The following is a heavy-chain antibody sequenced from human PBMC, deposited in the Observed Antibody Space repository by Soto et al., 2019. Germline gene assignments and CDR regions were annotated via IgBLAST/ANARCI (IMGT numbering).Heavy chain of an antibody. D-gene: IGHD3-22*01. CDR3: ARGLYSYDISGYHGWFAS. CDR1: GGTFSSYA. Sequence: SVKVSYKASGGTFSSYAISWVRQAPGQGLEWMGGIIPIFGTANYAQKFQGRVTITADESTSTAYMELSSLRYEDTAVYYCARGLYSYDISGYHGWFASSGQRTLVIVSS. CDR2: IIPIFGTA. V-gene: IGHV1-69*13. J-gene: IGHJ5*01.